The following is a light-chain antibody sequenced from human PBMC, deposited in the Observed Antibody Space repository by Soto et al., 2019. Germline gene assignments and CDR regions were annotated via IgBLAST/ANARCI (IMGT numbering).Light chain of an antibody. CDR2: EVS. CDR1: SSDVGLYDY. J-gene: IGLJ1*01. Sequence: QSVLTQPASVSGSPGQSITISCTGTSSDVGLYDYVSWYQQHPGKAPKVIIFEVSNRPSGVSNRFSGSKSGSTASLTISGLQAEDEADYYCCSYTAGDTYVFGTGTKVTVL. CDR3: CSYTAGDTYV. V-gene: IGLV2-14*01.